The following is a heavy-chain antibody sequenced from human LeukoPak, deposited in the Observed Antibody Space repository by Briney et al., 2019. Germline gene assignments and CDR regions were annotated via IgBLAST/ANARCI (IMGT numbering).Heavy chain of an antibody. V-gene: IGHV3-30-3*01. CDR2: ISYDGSNK. J-gene: IGHJ4*02. CDR1: GFTVSSNY. D-gene: IGHD3-22*01. Sequence: GGSLRLSCAASGFTVSSNYMSWVRQAPGKGLEWVAVISYDGSNKYYADSVKGRFTISRDNSKNTLYLQMNSLRAEDTAVYYCARGAYDSSGYYYEPHFDYWGQGTLVTVSS. CDR3: ARGAYDSSGYYYEPHFDY.